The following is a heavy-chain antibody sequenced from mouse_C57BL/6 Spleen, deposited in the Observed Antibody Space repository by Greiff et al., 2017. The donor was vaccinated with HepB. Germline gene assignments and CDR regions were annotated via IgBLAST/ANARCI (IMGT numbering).Heavy chain of an antibody. CDR2: INPNNGGT. Sequence: EVQLKHSGPELVKPGASVKISCKASGYTFTDYYMNWVKQSHGKSLEWIGDINPNNGGTSYNQKFKGKATLTVDKSSSTASMELRSLPSEGSAVYYCARGGGWFAYWGQGTLVTVSA. J-gene: IGHJ3*01. CDR3: ARGGGWFAY. V-gene: IGHV1-26*01. CDR1: GYTFTDYY.